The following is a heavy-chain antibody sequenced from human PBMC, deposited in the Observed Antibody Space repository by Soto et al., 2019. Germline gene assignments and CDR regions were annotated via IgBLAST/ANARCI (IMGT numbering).Heavy chain of an antibody. Sequence: QKFQGRVTITRDTSASTAYMELSSLRSGDTAVYYCARGLSYSSGWYIYYGMDVWGQGTTVTVSS. V-gene: IGHV1-3*01. J-gene: IGHJ6*02. CDR3: ARGLSYSSGWYIYYGMDV. D-gene: IGHD6-19*01.